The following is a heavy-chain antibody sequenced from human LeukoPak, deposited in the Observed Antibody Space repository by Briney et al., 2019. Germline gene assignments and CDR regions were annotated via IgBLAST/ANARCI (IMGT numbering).Heavy chain of an antibody. CDR3: ARHGGGYCRSTSCYLFDP. Sequence: GESLKISFKGSGYSFTSYWIGWVRQMPGKGLEWMGIIYPGDSDTIYSPSFQGQVTISADKSISTAYLQWSSLKASDTAMYYCARHGGGYCRSTSCYLFDPWGQGTLVTVSS. CDR1: GYSFTSYW. D-gene: IGHD2-2*01. V-gene: IGHV5-51*01. J-gene: IGHJ5*02. CDR2: IYPGDSDT.